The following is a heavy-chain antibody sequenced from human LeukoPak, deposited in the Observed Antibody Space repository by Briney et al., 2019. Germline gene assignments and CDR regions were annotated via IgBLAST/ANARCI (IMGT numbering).Heavy chain of an antibody. CDR1: GFTFSAYW. Sequence: GGSLRLSCAASGFTFSAYWMTWARQAPGKGLEGVANIKQDGSEKYYVDSVKGRFTISRDNAKNSLFLQMNSLRAEDTAVYYCAKEYSRKYSSDYWGQGTLVTVSS. J-gene: IGHJ4*02. V-gene: IGHV3-7*03. CDR3: AKEYSRKYSSDY. CDR2: IKQDGSEK. D-gene: IGHD6-13*01.